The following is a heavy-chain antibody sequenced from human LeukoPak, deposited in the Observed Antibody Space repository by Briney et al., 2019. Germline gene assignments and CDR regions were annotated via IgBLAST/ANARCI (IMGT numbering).Heavy chain of an antibody. J-gene: IGHJ4*02. CDR2: IIPIFGTA. Sequence: SVEVFCKASGGTFSSYAISWVRQAPGQGLEWMGGIIPIFGTANYAQKFQGRVTITADESTSTAYMELSSLRSEDTAVYYCARERTPAGFLGYCSSTSCYDFDYWGQGTLVTVSS. CDR1: GGTFSSYA. D-gene: IGHD2-2*01. V-gene: IGHV1-69*13. CDR3: ARERTPAGFLGYCSSTSCYDFDY.